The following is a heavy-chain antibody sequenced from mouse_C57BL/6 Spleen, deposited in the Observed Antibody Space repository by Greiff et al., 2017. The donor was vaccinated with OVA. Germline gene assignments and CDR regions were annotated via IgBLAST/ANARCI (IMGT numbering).Heavy chain of an antibody. CDR2: INPSTGGT. CDR1: GYSFTGYY. J-gene: IGHJ3*01. D-gene: IGHD4-1*01. Sequence: VQLQQSGPELVKPGASVKISCKASGYSFTGYYMNWVKQSPEKSLEWIGEINPSTGGTTYNQKFKAKATLTVDKSSSTAYMQLKSLTSEDSAVYCCAGRSGAAWFAYWGQGTLVTVSA. V-gene: IGHV1-42*01. CDR3: AGRSGAAWFAY.